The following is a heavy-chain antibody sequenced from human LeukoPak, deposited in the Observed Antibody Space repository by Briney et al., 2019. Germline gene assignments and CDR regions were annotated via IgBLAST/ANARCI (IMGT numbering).Heavy chain of an antibody. CDR1: GDSISGSRYY. CDR3: ARHGPPMQRQFYDS. D-gene: IGHD5-24*01. CDR2: VYYTGST. J-gene: IGHJ4*02. Sequence: PSETLSLTCTVSGDSISGSRYYWAWIRQPPGKGLEWIGSVYYTGSTYYMSSLKSRVTISADTSKNLFSLKVNSMTAADTAVYYCARHGPPMQRQFYDSWGQGTLVTVSS. V-gene: IGHV4-39*01.